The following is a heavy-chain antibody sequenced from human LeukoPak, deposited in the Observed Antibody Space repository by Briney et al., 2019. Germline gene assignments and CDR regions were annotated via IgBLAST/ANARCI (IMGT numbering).Heavy chain of an antibody. Sequence: SETLSLTCTVSGGSISSYYWSWIRQPPGKGLELIGYIYYSGSTNYNPSLKSRVTISVDTSKNQFSLKLSSVTAADTAVYYCARLYYYGMDVWGKGTTVTVSS. CDR1: GGSISSYY. J-gene: IGHJ6*04. CDR2: IYYSGST. CDR3: ARLYYYGMDV. V-gene: IGHV4-59*01.